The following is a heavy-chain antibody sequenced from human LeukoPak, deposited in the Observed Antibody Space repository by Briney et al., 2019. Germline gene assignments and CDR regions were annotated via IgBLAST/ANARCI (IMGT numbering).Heavy chain of an antibody. CDR2: IRSKAYGGTT. CDR1: GFTFSSYA. V-gene: IGHV3-49*04. D-gene: IGHD3-9*01. Sequence: GGSLRLSCAASGFTFSSYAMSWVRQAPGKGLEWVGFIRSKAYGGTTEYAASVKGRFTISRDDSKSIAYLQMNSLKTEDTAVYYCTRADILTGYCFDYWGQGTLVTVSS. CDR3: TRADILTGYCFDY. J-gene: IGHJ4*02.